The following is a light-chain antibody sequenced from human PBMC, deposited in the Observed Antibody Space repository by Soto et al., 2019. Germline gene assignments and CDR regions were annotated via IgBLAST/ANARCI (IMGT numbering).Light chain of an antibody. CDR1: QSISTY. Sequence: DIQMTQSPSSLSASVGDRVTITCRTSQSISTYLNWYQQNPGTAPKLLISAASTLQSGVPSRFSGGGFGTDFTLTISSLEPEDFAVYYCQQRSDWLPITFGQGTRLEIK. CDR3: QQRSDWLPIT. V-gene: IGKV1-39*01. CDR2: AAS. J-gene: IGKJ5*01.